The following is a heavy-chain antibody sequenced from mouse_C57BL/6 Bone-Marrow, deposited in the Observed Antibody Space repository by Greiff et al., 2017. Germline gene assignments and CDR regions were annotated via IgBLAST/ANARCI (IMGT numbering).Heavy chain of an antibody. D-gene: IGHD1-1*01. CDR3: TTSTGSYYAMDY. Sequence: EVQLQQSGAELVRPGASVKLSCTASGFNIKDYYMHWVKQRPEQGLEWIGRIDPEDGDTEYAPKFQGKATMTADTSSNTAFLQLSSLTSEDTAVYYCTTSTGSYYAMDYWGQGTSVTVSS. V-gene: IGHV14-1*01. CDR1: GFNIKDYY. CDR2: IDPEDGDT. J-gene: IGHJ4*01.